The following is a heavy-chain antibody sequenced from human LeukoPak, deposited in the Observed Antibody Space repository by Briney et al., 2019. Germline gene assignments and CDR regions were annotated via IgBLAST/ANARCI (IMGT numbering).Heavy chain of an antibody. CDR3: ARDAAAGYSLAC. CDR1: GYSISSGYY. J-gene: IGHJ4*02. Sequence: SETLSLTCTVSGYSISSGYYWGWIRQPPGKGLERIGSIYHSGSTYYNPSLKSRVTISVDTSKNQFSLKLSSVTAADTAVYYCARDAAAGYSLACWGQGTLVTVSS. V-gene: IGHV4-38-2*02. D-gene: IGHD6-13*01. CDR2: IYHSGST.